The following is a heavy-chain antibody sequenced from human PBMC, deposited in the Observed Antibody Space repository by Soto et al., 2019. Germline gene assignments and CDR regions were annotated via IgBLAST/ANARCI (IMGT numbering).Heavy chain of an antibody. V-gene: IGHV1-2*02. CDR2: INPNSGDT. D-gene: IGHD3-9*01. CDR3: ARGSGTRTTGGGLFWDY. Sequence: ASGKVSCKASGYTLTGYYMHWVRQAPGQGPEWMGWINPNSGDTNYAQKFQGRITMTRDTSISAAYMELSRLRSDDTAVYYCARGSGTRTTGGGLFWDYWGQGVLVTVSP. CDR1: GYTLTGYY. J-gene: IGHJ4*02.